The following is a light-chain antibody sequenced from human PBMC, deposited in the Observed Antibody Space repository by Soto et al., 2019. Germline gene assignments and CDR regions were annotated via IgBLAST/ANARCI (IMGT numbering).Light chain of an antibody. CDR2: WAS. J-gene: IGKJ3*01. Sequence: DIVMTQSPDSLAVSLGERATINCKSSQSVLYSSNNKNYLAWFQQKPGQPPNLLIYWASTRQSGVPDRFSGSGSGTDFTLTISGLQAEDVAIYYCQQYYNVPFTFGPGTKVDIK. CDR1: QSVLYSSNNKNY. V-gene: IGKV4-1*01. CDR3: QQYYNVPFT.